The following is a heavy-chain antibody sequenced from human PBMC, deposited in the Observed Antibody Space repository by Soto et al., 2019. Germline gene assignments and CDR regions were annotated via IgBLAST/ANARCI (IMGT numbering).Heavy chain of an antibody. CDR2: INPGGVST. CDR3: ARGGNGDNVGYWYFDL. Sequence: QVQLVQSGAEVKKPGASVEVSCKASGYTFTTYYIHWVRHAPGQGLEWMGVINPGGVSTTYAQKFQDKGNMTSDTSTSPVYMDLSSLRSEDTAVYFCARGGNGDNVGYWYFDLWGRGTQVTVSP. D-gene: IGHD4-17*01. V-gene: IGHV1-46*01. CDR1: GYTFTTYY. J-gene: IGHJ2*01.